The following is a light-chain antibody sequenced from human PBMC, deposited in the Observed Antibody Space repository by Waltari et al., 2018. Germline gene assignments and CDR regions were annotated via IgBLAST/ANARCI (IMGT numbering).Light chain of an antibody. J-gene: IGLJ1*01. V-gene: IGLV2-23*01. Sequence: QSALTQPASVSGSPGQSITISCTGSSSDVGTYNFVSWYQEHPGKAPKLLIYEASKRSSGVSTRFSGSKSGNTASLTISGLQAEDEADYYCCSYAGRSTLIFGTGTKVTVL. CDR1: SSDVGTYNF. CDR2: EAS. CDR3: CSYAGRSTLI.